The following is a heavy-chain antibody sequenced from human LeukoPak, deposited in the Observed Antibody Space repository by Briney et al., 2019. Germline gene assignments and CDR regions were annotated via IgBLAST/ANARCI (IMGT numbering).Heavy chain of an antibody. CDR3: ARDPPYYYDSSGYYTRFDP. J-gene: IGHJ5*02. D-gene: IGHD3-22*01. Sequence: SVKVSCKASGGTFSSYAISWVRQAPGQGLEWMGGIIPIFGTANYAQKFQGRVTITADESTSTAYMELSSLRSEDTAVYYCARDPPYYYDSSGYYTRFDPWGQGTLVTVSS. CDR1: GGTFSSYA. V-gene: IGHV1-69*13. CDR2: IIPIFGTA.